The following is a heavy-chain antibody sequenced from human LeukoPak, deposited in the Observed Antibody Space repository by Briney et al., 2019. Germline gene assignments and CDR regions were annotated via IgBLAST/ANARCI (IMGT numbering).Heavy chain of an antibody. CDR3: ARTVDTAMVTIDY. D-gene: IGHD5-18*01. J-gene: IGHJ4*02. V-gene: IGHV3-30-3*01. CDR2: ISYDGSNK. Sequence: PGRSLRLSCAASEFTFSSYAMHWVRQAPGKGLEWVAVISYDGSNKYYADSVKGRFTISRDNSKNTLYLQMNSLRAEDTAVYYCARTVDTAMVTIDYWGQGTLVTVSS. CDR1: EFTFSSYA.